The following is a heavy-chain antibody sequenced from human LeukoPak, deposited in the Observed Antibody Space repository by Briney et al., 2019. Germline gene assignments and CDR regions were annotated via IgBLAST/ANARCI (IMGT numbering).Heavy chain of an antibody. D-gene: IGHD6-13*01. V-gene: IGHV3-30*04. CDR1: GFTFSDYT. CDR2: ISYDGSQK. J-gene: IGHJ4*02. Sequence: GGSLRLSCAASGFTFSDYTLHWVRQAPGKGLEWLAVISYDGSQKYYADSVTGRFTISRDNSKNTVNLQMNSLRVEDTAVFYCATVNSSSWHYFDDWGQGTLVTVSS. CDR3: ATVNSSSWHYFDD.